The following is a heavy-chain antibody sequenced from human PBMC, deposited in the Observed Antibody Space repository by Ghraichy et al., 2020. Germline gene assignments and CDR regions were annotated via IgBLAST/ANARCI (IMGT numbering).Heavy chain of an antibody. D-gene: IGHD3-16*01. CDR1: GYTFSDFH. V-gene: IGHV3-11*01. CDR3: AKNWGGATG. Sequence: LSLTCAASGYTFSDFHMGWVRQAPGKGLEWVSYIIDSGSSKYYADSVKGRFTISRDNAKNSLYLQMNSLRAEDTAMYYCAKNWGGATGWGQGTLVTVSS. CDR2: IIDSGSSK. J-gene: IGHJ4*02.